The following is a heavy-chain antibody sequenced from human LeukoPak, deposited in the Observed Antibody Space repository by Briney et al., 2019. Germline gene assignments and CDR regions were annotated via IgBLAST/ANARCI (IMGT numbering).Heavy chain of an antibody. Sequence: ASVKVSCKASGYTFTGYYMHWVRQAPGQGLEWMGWINPNSGGTNYAQKFQGRVTMTRDTSISTAYMELSRLRSDDTAVYYCARDSCPLRGSSAESDYYYGMDVWGKGTRVTVSS. CDR3: ARDSCPLRGSSAESDYYYGMDV. CDR2: INPNSGGT. CDR1: GYTFTGYY. J-gene: IGHJ6*04. D-gene: IGHD1-26*01. V-gene: IGHV1-2*02.